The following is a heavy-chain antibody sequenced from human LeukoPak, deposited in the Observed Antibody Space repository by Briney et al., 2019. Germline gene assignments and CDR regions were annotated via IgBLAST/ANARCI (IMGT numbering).Heavy chain of an antibody. CDR1: GYTFSTFQ. CDR3: ARLTNTRWYYYFDL. CDR2: IKPTEGST. Sequence: ASVKVSCKASGYTFSTFQMHWVRQAPGQGLEWMGMIKPTEGSTVYARQFQGRVTMTRDTSTDTVFVELSSLTPEDTALYYCARLTNTRWYYYFDLWGQGTLVTVSS. V-gene: IGHV1-46*01. D-gene: IGHD3/OR15-3a*01. J-gene: IGHJ4*02.